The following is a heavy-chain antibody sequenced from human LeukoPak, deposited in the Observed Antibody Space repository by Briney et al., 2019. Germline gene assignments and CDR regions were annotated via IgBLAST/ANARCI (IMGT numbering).Heavy chain of an antibody. J-gene: IGHJ4*02. CDR2: IRYDGSNK. Sequence: GGSLRLSCAASGFTFSNSWMHWVRQAPGKGLEWVAFIRYDGSNKYYADSVKGRFTISRDNSKNTLYLQMNSLRAEDTAVYYCAKDAYYYDSSGYNYWGQGTLVTVSS. V-gene: IGHV3-30*02. CDR1: GFTFSNSW. CDR3: AKDAYYYDSSGYNY. D-gene: IGHD3-22*01.